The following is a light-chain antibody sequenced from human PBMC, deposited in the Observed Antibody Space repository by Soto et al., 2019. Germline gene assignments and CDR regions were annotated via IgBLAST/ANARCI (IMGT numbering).Light chain of an antibody. CDR3: QQYSNWPPWT. J-gene: IGKJ5*01. CDR1: QNVSSN. V-gene: IGKV3-15*01. Sequence: EMAMTQSPATLSVSPGERATLSCRASQNVSSNLAWYQQKPGQTPRLLIYGASTRATSIPARFSGSGSGTEFTLTISSLQSEDFAVYYCQQYSNWPPWTFGQGTRLEIK. CDR2: GAS.